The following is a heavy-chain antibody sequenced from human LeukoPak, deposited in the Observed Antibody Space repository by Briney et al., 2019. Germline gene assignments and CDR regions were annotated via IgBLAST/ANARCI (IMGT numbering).Heavy chain of an antibody. CDR2: SYYSGST. Sequence: SETLSLTCTVSGGSISSYYWSWIRQPPGKGLEWLGYSYYSGSTNYNPSLKSRVTISVDTSKNQFSLKLSSVTAADTAVYYCARENVLYCGGDCATYAFDIWGQGTMVTVSS. D-gene: IGHD2-21*02. CDR3: ARENVLYCGGDCATYAFDI. J-gene: IGHJ3*02. CDR1: GGSISSYY. V-gene: IGHV4-59*12.